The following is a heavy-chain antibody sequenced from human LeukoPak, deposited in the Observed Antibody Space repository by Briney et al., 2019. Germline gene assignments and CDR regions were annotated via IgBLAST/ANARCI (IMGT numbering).Heavy chain of an antibody. D-gene: IGHD3-22*01. Sequence: GGSLRLSCAASGFTFSIYAMSWVRQAPGKGLEWVSAISGSGGSTYYADSVKGRFTISRDNSKNTLYLQMNSLRAEDTAVYYCAKAMYYYDSSGYYPYYFDYWGQGTLVTVSS. J-gene: IGHJ4*02. CDR2: ISGSGGST. CDR1: GFTFSIYA. V-gene: IGHV3-23*01. CDR3: AKAMYYYDSSGYYPYYFDY.